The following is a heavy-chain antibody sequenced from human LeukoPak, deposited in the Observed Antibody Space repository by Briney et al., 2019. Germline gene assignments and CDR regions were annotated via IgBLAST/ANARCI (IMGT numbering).Heavy chain of an antibody. CDR1: GGSLSFYY. CDR3: ARALGAFDI. V-gene: IGHV4-34*01. J-gene: IGHJ3*02. CDR2: ISQNGDS. Sequence: SETLSLTCGVYGGSLSFYYWSWIRQSPGKGLEWIAEISQNGDSNYNPSLKSRVTISLDTSKNQLSLKLNSVTAADTAVYYCARALGAFDIWGQGTMVTVS.